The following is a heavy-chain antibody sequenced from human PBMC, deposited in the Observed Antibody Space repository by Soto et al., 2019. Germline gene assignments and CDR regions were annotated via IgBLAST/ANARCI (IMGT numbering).Heavy chain of an antibody. V-gene: IGHV3-30*18. CDR3: AKDRFRIGVAAPFDY. CDR2: ISYDGSNK. CDR1: GFTFSSYG. Sequence: QVQLVESGGGVVQPGRSLRLSCAASGFTFSSYGMHWVRQAPGKGLEWVAVISYDGSNKYYEDSVKGRFTISRDNSKNTLYLQMNSLRAEDTAVYYCAKDRFRIGVAAPFDYWGQGTLVTVSS. J-gene: IGHJ4*02. D-gene: IGHD6-19*01.